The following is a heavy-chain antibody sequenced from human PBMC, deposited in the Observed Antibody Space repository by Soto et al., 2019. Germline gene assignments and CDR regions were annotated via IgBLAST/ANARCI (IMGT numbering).Heavy chain of an antibody. D-gene: IGHD6-19*01. Sequence: QVQLVQSGAEVKKPGASVKVSCKASGYTFTSYDIIWVRQATGQGLAWLCCMNPSTGNTDSAERFQGRLGMTSTNSSSTVDMELSRLSFEDTDVYYGARGRIIVAGGFDLWGHGTLVTVSS. CDR2: MNPSTGNT. CDR1: GYTFTSYD. J-gene: IGHJ5*02. V-gene: IGHV1-8*01. CDR3: ARGRIIVAGGFDL.